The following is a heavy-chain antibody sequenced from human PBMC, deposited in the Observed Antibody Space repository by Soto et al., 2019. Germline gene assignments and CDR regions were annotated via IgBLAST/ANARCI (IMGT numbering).Heavy chain of an antibody. D-gene: IGHD3-10*01. CDR2: FDPEDGET. CDR1: GYTLTELS. CDR3: ATVRITMVRGVIRPYYYYYYMDV. J-gene: IGHJ6*03. V-gene: IGHV1-24*01. Sequence: QVQLVQSGAEVKKPGASVKVSCKVSGYTLTELSMHWVRQAPGKGLEWMGGFDPEDGETIYAQKFQGRVTMTEDTSTDTAYMELSSLRSEDTAVDYCATVRITMVRGVIRPYYYYYYMDVWGKGTTVTVSS.